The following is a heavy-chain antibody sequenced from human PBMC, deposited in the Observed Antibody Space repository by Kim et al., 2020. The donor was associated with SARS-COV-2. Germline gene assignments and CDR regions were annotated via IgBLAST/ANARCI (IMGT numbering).Heavy chain of an antibody. D-gene: IGHD4-4*01. CDR1: GFTFSDYY. CDR3: ARDYSNYVFAFDI. V-gene: IGHV3-11*06. CDR2: ISSSYSYT. J-gene: IGHJ3*02. Sequence: GGSLRLSCAASGFTFSDYYMTWIRQAPGKGLEWVSHISSSYSYTNYADSVKGRFTISRDNAKNSLYLQMNNLRAEDTAVYYCARDYSNYVFAFDIWGQGAMVTVSS.